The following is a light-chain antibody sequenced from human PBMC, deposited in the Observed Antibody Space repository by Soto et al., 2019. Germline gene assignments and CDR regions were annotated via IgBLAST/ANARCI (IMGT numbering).Light chain of an antibody. J-gene: IGKJ1*01. CDR3: MQALQTWT. CDR2: LGS. Sequence: DIVMTQSPLSLPVTPGEPASISCRSSQSLLHGNGYNYLDWYLQKPGQSPQLLIYLGSTRSSGVPDRFSGSGSGTDFTLKISRVEAEDVGVYYCMQALQTWTFGQGTKVDIK. CDR1: QSLLHGNGYNY. V-gene: IGKV2-28*01.